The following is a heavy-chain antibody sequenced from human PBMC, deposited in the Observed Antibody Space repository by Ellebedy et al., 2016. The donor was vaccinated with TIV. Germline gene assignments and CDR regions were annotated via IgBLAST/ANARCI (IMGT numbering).Heavy chain of an antibody. CDR1: GFTFSSYA. D-gene: IGHD2-2*01. J-gene: IGHJ6*02. V-gene: IGHV3-23*01. Sequence: GESLKISXAASGFTFSSYAMSWVRQAPGKGLEWVSAISGSGGSTYYADSVKGRFTISRDNSKNTLYLQMNSLRAEDTAVYYCAKRSRTSSYYYGMDVWGQGTTVTVSS. CDR3: AKRSRTSSYYYGMDV. CDR2: ISGSGGST.